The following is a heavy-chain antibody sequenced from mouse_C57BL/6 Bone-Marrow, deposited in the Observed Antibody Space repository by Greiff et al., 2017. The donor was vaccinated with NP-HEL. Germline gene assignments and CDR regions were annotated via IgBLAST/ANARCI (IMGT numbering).Heavy chain of an antibody. J-gene: IGHJ2*01. CDR2: IHPNSGST. CDR1: GYTFTSYW. D-gene: IGHD3-2*02. V-gene: IGHV1-64*01. CDR3: ARRRQQLRLYYFDY. Sequence: VQLQQSGAELVKPGASVKLSCKASGYTFTSYWMHWVKQRPGQGLEWIGMIHPNSGSTNYNEKFKSKATLTVDKSSSTAYMQLSSLTSEDSAVYYCARRRQQLRLYYFDYWGQGTTLTVSS.